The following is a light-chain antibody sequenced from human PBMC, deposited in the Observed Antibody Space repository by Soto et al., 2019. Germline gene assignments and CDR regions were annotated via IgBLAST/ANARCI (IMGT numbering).Light chain of an antibody. CDR3: QQYMSSVT. V-gene: IGKV3-20*01. J-gene: IGKJ1*01. CDR2: GAS. Sequence: EIVLTQSPGSLSLSPGQRATLSCRASQSVDTTFFAWYQKKPGQAPRLLIYGASKSATGIPDRFSGSGSGTDFTLIISRLEPEDVAVYYCQQYMSSVTFGQGTKVEI. CDR1: QSVDTTF.